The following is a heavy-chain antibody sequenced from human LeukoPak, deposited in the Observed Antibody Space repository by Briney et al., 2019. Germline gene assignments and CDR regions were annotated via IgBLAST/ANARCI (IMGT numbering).Heavy chain of an antibody. Sequence: VQPGGSLRLSCAASGFTFSDHYMDWVRQAPGKGLEWVGRTRDKPNSYTTEYAASVKGRFTISRDDSKNSLYLQMNSLKTEDTAVYYCARVTVTTGSYYYYMDVWDKGTTVTVSS. D-gene: IGHD4-17*01. CDR2: TRDKPNSYTT. J-gene: IGHJ6*03. CDR3: ARVTVTTGSYYYYMDV. CDR1: GFTFSDHY. V-gene: IGHV3-72*01.